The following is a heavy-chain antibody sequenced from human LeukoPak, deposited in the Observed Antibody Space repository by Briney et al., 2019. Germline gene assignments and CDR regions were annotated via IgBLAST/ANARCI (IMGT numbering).Heavy chain of an antibody. CDR1: GVSISSYS. CDR3: ARSSPPFYYDSSGYSFDY. J-gene: IGHJ4*02. V-gene: IGHV4-59*01. CDR2: IYYSGST. D-gene: IGHD3-22*01. Sequence: SETLSLTCTVSGVSISSYSWSWIRQPPGKGLEWIGYIYYSGSTNYNPSPKSRVTISVDTSKNQFSPKLSPVTAADTAVYYCARSSPPFYYDSSGYSFDYWGQGTLVTVSS.